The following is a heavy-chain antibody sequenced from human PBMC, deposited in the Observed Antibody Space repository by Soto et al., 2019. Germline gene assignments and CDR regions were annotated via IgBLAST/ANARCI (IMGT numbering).Heavy chain of an antibody. Sequence: GGSLRLSCAASGFTFSSYAMHWVRQAPGKGLEWVAVISYDGSNKYYADSVKGRFTISRDNSKNTLYLQMNSLRAEDTAVYYCASLPPSRPFYFDYWSQGTLVTVSS. CDR3: ASLPPSRPFYFDY. CDR2: ISYDGSNK. D-gene: IGHD6-13*01. J-gene: IGHJ4*02. V-gene: IGHV3-30-3*01. CDR1: GFTFSSYA.